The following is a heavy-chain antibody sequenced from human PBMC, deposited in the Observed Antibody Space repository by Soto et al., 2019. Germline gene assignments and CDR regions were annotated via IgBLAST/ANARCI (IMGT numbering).Heavy chain of an antibody. CDR1: GFTFDDYA. D-gene: IGHD6-13*01. V-gene: IGHV3-43D*04. J-gene: IGHJ6*02. CDR2: ISWDGGST. CDR3: AKDMRSSSPSSMDV. Sequence: EVQLVESGGVVVQPGGSLRLSCAASGFTFDDYAMHWVRQAPGKGLEWVSLISWDGGSTYYADSVKGRFTISRDNSKNSLYLQMNSLRAEDTALYYCAKDMRSSSPSSMDVWGQGTTVTVSS.